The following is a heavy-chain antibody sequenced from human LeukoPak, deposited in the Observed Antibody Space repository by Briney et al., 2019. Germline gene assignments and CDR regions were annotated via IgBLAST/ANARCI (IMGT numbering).Heavy chain of an antibody. CDR2: INPNSGGT. Sequence: ASVNVSCKASGYTFTGHYMHWVRQAPGQGLVWMGRINPNSGGTNYAQKFQGRVTMTRDTSISTAYVELSRLRSDDTAVYYGARAPRHIVVVPAAIMFDPGGQGPLFTVSS. J-gene: IGHJ5*02. CDR3: ARAPRHIVVVPAAIMFDP. D-gene: IGHD2-2*01. CDR1: GYTFTGHY. V-gene: IGHV1-2*06.